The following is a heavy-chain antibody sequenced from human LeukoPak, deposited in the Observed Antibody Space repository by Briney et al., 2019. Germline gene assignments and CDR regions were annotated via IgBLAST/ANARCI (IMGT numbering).Heavy chain of an antibody. D-gene: IGHD3-10*01. CDR2: ISSSGSTI. CDR3: ARDTLVRGYYYYYMDV. V-gene: IGHV3-48*03. CDR1: GFTFSSYE. J-gene: IGHJ6*03. Sequence: GGSLRLSCAASGFTFSSYEMNWVRQAPGKGLEWVSYISSSGSTIYYADSVKGRFTISRDNAKNSLYLQMNSLRAEDTAVYYCARDTLVRGYYYYYMDVWGKGTTVTISS.